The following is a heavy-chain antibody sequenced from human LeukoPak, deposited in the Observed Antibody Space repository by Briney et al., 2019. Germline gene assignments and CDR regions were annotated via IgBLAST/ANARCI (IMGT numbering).Heavy chain of an antibody. CDR2: ISGSGGNT. CDR3: AKMGKNYGGNSGQGSIDS. CDR1: GFTFSSYA. J-gene: IGHJ4*02. Sequence: PGGSLRLSCAASGFTFSSYAMAWVRQAPGKGLEWVSGISGSGGNTYYADSVKGRFTMSRDNAKSTIYLEMNSLTAEDTAVYYCAKMGKNYGGNSGQGSIDSWGQGTLVTVSS. V-gene: IGHV3-23*01. D-gene: IGHD4-23*01.